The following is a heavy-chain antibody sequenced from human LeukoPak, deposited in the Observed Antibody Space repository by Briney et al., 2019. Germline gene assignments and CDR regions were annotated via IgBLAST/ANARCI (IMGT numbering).Heavy chain of an antibody. V-gene: IGHV3-23*01. CDR3: ARLIVNAFDI. CDR2: ISDSGAST. D-gene: IGHD3-22*01. Sequence: GGSLRLSCAASGFAFSNFAMSWVRQAPGKGLEWVSGISDSGASTYYPDSVKGRFTISRDNSKNTLYLQMNSLRAEDTAVYYCARLIVNAFDIWGQGTMVTVSS. J-gene: IGHJ3*02. CDR1: GFAFSNFA.